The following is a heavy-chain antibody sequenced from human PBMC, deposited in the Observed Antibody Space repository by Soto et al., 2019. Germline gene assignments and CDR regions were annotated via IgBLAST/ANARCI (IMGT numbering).Heavy chain of an antibody. D-gene: IGHD3-22*01. CDR1: GGTFSSYA. J-gene: IGHJ6*02. CDR3: ARDKVGYYDSSGYYRVSVPPDYYYGMDV. V-gene: IGHV1-69*01. CDR2: SIPIFGTA. Sequence: QVQLVQSGAEVKKPGSSVKVSCKASGGTFSSYAISWVRQAPGQGLEWMGGSIPIFGTANYAQKFQGRVTITADESTSTAYMELSSLRSEDTAVYYCARDKVGYYDSSGYYRVSVPPDYYYGMDVWGQGTTVTVSS.